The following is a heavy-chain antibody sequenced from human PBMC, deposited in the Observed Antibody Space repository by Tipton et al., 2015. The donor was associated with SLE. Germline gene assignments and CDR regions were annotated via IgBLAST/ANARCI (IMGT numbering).Heavy chain of an antibody. V-gene: IGHV4-61*02. CDR1: GGSMNSGSNY. CDR3: ARHLAVVAPPGFDP. CDR2: IYISGST. J-gene: IGHJ5*02. D-gene: IGHD2-15*01. Sequence: TLSLTCTVSGGSMNSGSNYWNWIRQPAGKGLEWIGRIYISGSTDYSPSLKSRLTISRDTSKNQVSLILRSVTVADTAVYYCARHLAVVAPPGFDPWGQGTLVTVSS.